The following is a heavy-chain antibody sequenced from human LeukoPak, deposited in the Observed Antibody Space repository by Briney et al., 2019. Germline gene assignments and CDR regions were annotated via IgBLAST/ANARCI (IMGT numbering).Heavy chain of an antibody. Sequence: GGSLRLSCAASGFTFSSFGLHWVRQAPGKGLEWVALIRSDGSSKNYADSVKGRFTISRDTSKNTVHLQMNNLRAEDTAVYYCAKWSGDYPSYYLDYWGQGTLATVSS. V-gene: IGHV3-30*02. CDR3: AKWSGDYPSYYLDY. J-gene: IGHJ4*02. D-gene: IGHD4-17*01. CDR1: GFTFSSFG. CDR2: IRSDGSSK.